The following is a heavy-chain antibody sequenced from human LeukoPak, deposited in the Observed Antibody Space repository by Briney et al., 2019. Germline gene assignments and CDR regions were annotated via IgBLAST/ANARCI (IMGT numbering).Heavy chain of an antibody. Sequence: GASVKVSCKASGYTFTNYAINWVRQAPGQGLEWMGWISTNTGNPTYAQGFTGRFVFSLDTSVSTAYPQISSLKAEDTAVYYCARDVSIGCLDYWGQGTLVTVSS. J-gene: IGHJ4*02. CDR1: GYTFTNYA. CDR2: ISTNTGNP. D-gene: IGHD5/OR15-5a*01. V-gene: IGHV7-4-1*02. CDR3: ARDVSIGCLDY.